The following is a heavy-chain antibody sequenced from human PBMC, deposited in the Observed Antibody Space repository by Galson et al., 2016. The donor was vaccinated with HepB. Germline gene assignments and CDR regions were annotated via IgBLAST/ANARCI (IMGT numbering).Heavy chain of an antibody. CDR3: STGRGYNNGLFDH. CDR2: ISVDGTKK. D-gene: IGHD5-12*01. V-gene: IGHV3-30*03. J-gene: IGHJ4*02. CDR1: GFTLNVFA. Sequence: SLRLSCAASGFTLNVFAMHWVRQAPGKGLEWVAVISVDGTKKYYADSVKGRLTISRDNSRNTVDLQMNSLSAEDTAVYYCSTGRGYNNGLFDHWGQGTLVTVSS.